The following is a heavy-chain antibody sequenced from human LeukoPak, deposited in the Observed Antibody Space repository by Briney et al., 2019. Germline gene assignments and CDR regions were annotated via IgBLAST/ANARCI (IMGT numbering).Heavy chain of an antibody. CDR3: ARQGGGDFVDS. CDR1: NGSITSTSYY. V-gene: IGHV4-39*01. D-gene: IGHD4-17*01. Sequence: SETLSLTCFVSNGSITSTSYYWAWIRQSPGKGLEWIGTTSSGGSAYYKPSLKSRVTIFVGTSKTQFSLRLTSVTAADTAVYYCARQGGGDFVDSWGQGTLVSVS. J-gene: IGHJ4*02. CDR2: TSSGGSA.